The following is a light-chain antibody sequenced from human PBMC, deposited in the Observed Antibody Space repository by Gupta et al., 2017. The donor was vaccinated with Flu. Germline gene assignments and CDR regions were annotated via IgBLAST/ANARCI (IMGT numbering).Light chain of an antibody. CDR1: TLSTQY. V-gene: IGLV3-25*03. J-gene: IGLJ3*02. CDR2: KDT. CDR3: QSADNSGTYVV. Sequence: SYALTPPPSVSVSPGQTATITCSGNTLSTQYTYWYQQKPGQAPLLVIFKDTERPSGIPERFSGSNSGTTVTLTISGVQAEDEAAYYCQSADNSGTYVVFGGGTKLTV.